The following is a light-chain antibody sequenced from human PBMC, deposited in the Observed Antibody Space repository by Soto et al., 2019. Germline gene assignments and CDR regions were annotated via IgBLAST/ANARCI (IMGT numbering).Light chain of an antibody. Sequence: QSVLTQSPSVSAAPGQNVTISCSGSSSNIGNNYVSWYQQLPGTAPKLLIYDNNKRPSGIPDRFSGSKSGTSGTLDITGLQTGAESDYYCATWDGSLPGEVFGGGTKLTVL. CDR1: SSNIGNNY. J-gene: IGLJ2*01. CDR2: DNN. V-gene: IGLV1-51*01. CDR3: ATWDGSLPGEV.